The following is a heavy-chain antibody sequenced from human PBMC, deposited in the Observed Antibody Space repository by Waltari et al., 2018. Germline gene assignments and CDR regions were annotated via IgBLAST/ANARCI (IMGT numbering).Heavy chain of an antibody. CDR3: AKDAFGNTYLDF. Sequence: QVNLVESGGGVVQPGGSLRLSCATSGFTFSNFGMHWVRQAPGKGLGWVVLSWFDGSDKFYADSVRGRFTISRDNSARTLYLDMDSLRLDDTAMYYCAKDAFGNTYLDFWGQGTLVTVSS. J-gene: IGHJ4*02. CDR2: SWFDGSDK. D-gene: IGHD2-2*02. CDR1: GFTFSNFG. V-gene: IGHV3-30*02.